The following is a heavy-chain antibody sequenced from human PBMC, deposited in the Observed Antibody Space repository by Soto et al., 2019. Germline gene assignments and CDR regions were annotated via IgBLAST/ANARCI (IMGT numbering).Heavy chain of an antibody. D-gene: IGHD2-2*01. J-gene: IGHJ3*02. CDR2: TYHSGSA. V-gene: IGHV4-34*01. CDR1: GGSFGGYY. Sequence: SETLSLTCAVYGGSFGGYYGSWIRQPPGKGLEWIGETYHSGSANSNPSLQSRVTISVDKSKNQFSLRLDSVTAADTAVYYCASCSSVRRLSAFDIWGQGTMVTVSS. CDR3: ASCSSVRRLSAFDI.